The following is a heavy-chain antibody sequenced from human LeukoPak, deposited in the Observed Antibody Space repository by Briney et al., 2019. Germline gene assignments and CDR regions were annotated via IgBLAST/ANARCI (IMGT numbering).Heavy chain of an antibody. CDR3: ARDAGRWPPYYMDV. Sequence: PGGSLRLSCAASGFTFSSYSMNWVRQAPGRGLEWVSYISSSSTIHYADSLKGRFTISRDNANNLLYLQMNSLRAEDTAVYYCARDAGRWPPYYMDVWGKGTTVTVSS. V-gene: IGHV3-48*01. J-gene: IGHJ6*03. CDR1: GFTFSSYS. CDR2: ISSSSTI. D-gene: IGHD4-23*01.